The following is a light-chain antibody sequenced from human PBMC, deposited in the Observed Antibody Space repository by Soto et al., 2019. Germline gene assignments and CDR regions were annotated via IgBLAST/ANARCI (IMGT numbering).Light chain of an antibody. CDR1: SSDVGGYNY. Sequence: QPASVSGSPGQSITISCTGTSSDVGGYNYVSWYQQHPGKAPKLMIYDVSNRPSGVSNRFSGSKSGNTASLTISGPQAEDEADYYCSSYTSSSTVVFGGGTKLTVL. J-gene: IGLJ2*01. V-gene: IGLV2-14*01. CDR3: SSYTSSSTVV. CDR2: DVS.